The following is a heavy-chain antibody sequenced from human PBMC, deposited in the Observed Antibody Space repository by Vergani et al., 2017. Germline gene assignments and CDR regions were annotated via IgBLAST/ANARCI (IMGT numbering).Heavy chain of an antibody. D-gene: IGHD2-2*01. J-gene: IGHJ6*02. CDR2: LRYDGSNE. CDR1: GFSFSTYG. CDR3: ANSYCXSLSCYAFYGMEG. Sequence: QVQLVESGGGVVQPGGSLRLSCAASGFSFSTYGMHWVRQAPGRGLEWVAFLRYDGSNEYYGDAVKGRFIISRDNSKNMLSLEMHSLRPEDTSVYYCANSYCXSLSCYAFYGMEGWGQGTTVTVSS. V-gene: IGHV3-30*02.